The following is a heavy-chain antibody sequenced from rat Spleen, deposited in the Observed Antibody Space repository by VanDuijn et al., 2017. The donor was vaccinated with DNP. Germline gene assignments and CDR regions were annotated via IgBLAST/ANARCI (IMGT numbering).Heavy chain of an antibody. V-gene: IGHV5-7*01. J-gene: IGHJ2*01. CDR3: AGRPPPTRGPFDY. Sequence: EVQLVESGGGLVQPGRSLKLSCAVSGITFSDHIMAWVRQAPKKGLEWVATISYDGSDTYYRDSVKGRFTISRDNAKSTLYLQMDSLRSEDTAAYYCAGRPPPTRGPFDYWGQGVTVTVSS. CDR1: GITFSDHI. D-gene: IGHD1-4*01. CDR2: ISYDGSDT.